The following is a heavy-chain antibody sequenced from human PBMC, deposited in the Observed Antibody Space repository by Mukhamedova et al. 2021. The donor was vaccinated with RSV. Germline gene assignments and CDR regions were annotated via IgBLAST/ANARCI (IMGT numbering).Heavy chain of an antibody. J-gene: IGHJ6*03. CDR2: IFHSGST. Sequence: GLEWIGSIFHSGSTYSNPSLKSRVTISVDTSKNQFSMKLSSVTAADTAMYYCARVMHSSYYYYYFMDVWGKGTTVTVPS. D-gene: IGHD4-11*01. V-gene: IGHV4-38-2*02. CDR3: ARVMHSSYYYYYFMDV.